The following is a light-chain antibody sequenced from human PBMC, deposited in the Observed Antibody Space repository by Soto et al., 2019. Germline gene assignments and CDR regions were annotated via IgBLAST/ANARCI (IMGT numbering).Light chain of an antibody. Sequence: EIVLTQSPGTLSLSPGERATLSCRASQSVSSSSLAWYQQKPGQAPRLLIYGASSRATGIPDRFSGSGSGTDFTLTISRLEPADFAVYYCQQYGSSPLTLGGGTKVDI. J-gene: IGKJ4*01. CDR1: QSVSSSS. V-gene: IGKV3-20*01. CDR2: GAS. CDR3: QQYGSSPLT.